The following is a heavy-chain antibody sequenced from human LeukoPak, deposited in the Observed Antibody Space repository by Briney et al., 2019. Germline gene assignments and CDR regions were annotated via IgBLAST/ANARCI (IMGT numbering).Heavy chain of an antibody. Sequence: QPGGSLRLSCAASGFTVSINYMSWVRQAPGKGLEWVSVIYSGGNTYYADSVKGRFTISRDNSKNTVYLQMNSLRAEDTAVYYCAKSYYGSGGYAYFDPWGQGTLVTVSS. CDR2: IYSGGNT. CDR1: GFTVSINY. D-gene: IGHD3-10*01. CDR3: AKSYYGSGGYAYFDP. V-gene: IGHV3-53*01. J-gene: IGHJ5*02.